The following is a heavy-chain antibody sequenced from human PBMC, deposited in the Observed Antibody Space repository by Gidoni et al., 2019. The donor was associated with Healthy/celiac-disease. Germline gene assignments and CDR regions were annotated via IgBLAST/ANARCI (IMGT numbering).Heavy chain of an antibody. Sequence: EVQLVESGGGLVQPGRSLRLSCTASGFTFGDYAMSWVRQAPGKGLEWVGFIRSKAYGGTTEYAASVKGRFTISRDDSKSIAYLQMNSLKTEDTAVYYCTSRILTGYYADYYYYGMDVWGQGTTVTVSS. CDR2: IRSKAYGGTT. V-gene: IGHV3-49*04. CDR3: TSRILTGYYADYYYYGMDV. CDR1: GFTFGDYA. D-gene: IGHD3-9*01. J-gene: IGHJ6*02.